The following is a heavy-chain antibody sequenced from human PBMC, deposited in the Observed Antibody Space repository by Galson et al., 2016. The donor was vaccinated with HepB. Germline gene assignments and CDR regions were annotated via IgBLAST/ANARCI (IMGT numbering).Heavy chain of an antibody. Sequence: SLRLSCAASGFTFNNFGLHWVRQAPGKGLEWVSRISSDGIDKYYADSVKGRFTISRDNSNNTLYLQMNSLRAEDTALYYCARTTIRYFDWSPVDYWGQGTLVTVSS. CDR3: ARTTIRYFDWSPVDY. J-gene: IGHJ4*02. CDR2: ISSDGIDK. D-gene: IGHD3-9*01. V-gene: IGHV3-30*03. CDR1: GFTFNNFG.